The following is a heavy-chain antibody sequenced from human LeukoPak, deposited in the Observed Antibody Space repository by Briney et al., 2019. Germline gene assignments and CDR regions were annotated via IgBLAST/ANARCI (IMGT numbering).Heavy chain of an antibody. Sequence: GGSLRLSCAASGFTFSSYSMNWVRQAPGKGREWGSSISSSSSYIYYADSVKGRFTISRDNSKNTLYLRIKTLKSADTTVQLLXXXHGSSDWYYFDYWGQGTLVTVSS. CDR1: GFTFSSYS. CDR3: XXXHGSSDWYYFDY. D-gene: IGHD6-13*01. V-gene: IGHV3-21*03. J-gene: IGHJ4*02. CDR2: ISSSSSYI.